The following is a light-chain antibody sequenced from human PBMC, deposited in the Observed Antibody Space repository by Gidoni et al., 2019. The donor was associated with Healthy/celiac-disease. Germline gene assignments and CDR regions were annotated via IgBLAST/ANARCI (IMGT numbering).Light chain of an antibody. Sequence: IQLTQSPSTLSASVGDRVTITCRASQRISSWLAWYQQKPGKAPKLLIYDASSLESGVPSRFSGSGSGTEFTLTISSLQPDDLATYYCQQYNSYTWTFGQGTKVEIK. CDR3: QQYNSYTWT. J-gene: IGKJ1*01. CDR2: DAS. V-gene: IGKV1-5*01. CDR1: QRISSW.